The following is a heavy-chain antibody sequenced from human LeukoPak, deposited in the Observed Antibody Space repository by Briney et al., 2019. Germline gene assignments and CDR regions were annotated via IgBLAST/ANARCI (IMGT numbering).Heavy chain of an antibody. V-gene: IGHV3-23*01. CDR1: GFTFSSYA. J-gene: IGHJ6*02. CDR2: ISGSGGST. D-gene: IGHD7-27*01. CDR3: AKVPGHYYYYYGMDV. Sequence: PGGSLRLSCAASGFTFSSYAMSWVRQAPGKGLEWVSAISGSGGSTYYADSVKGRFTISRDNSKNTLYLQMNSLRAEDTAVYYCAKVPGHYYYYYGMDVWSQGTTVTVSS.